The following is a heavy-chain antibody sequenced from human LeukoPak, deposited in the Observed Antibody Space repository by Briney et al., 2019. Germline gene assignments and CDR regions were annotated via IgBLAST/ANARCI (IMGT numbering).Heavy chain of an antibody. CDR3: ARQRGYYYGMDV. CDR2: IYYSGST. Sequence: PSETLSLTCTVSVGSISSYYWIWIRQPPGKGLEGIGYIYYSGSTNYNPSLKSRVTISVDTSKNQFYMKLRSVTAADTAVYYCARQRGYYYGMDVWGQGTTVTVSS. V-gene: IGHV4-59*08. J-gene: IGHJ6*02. CDR1: VGSISSYY.